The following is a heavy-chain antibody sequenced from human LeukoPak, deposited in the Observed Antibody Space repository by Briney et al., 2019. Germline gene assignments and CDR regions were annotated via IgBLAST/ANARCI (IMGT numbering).Heavy chain of an antibody. CDR2: IFGSGGST. J-gene: IGHJ4*02. CDR3: AKTTTGYSSGRFPGWPVDY. CDR1: GVTFDDYA. Sequence: GGSLRLSCEVSGVTFDDYAMHWVRQAPGKGLEWVSGIFGSGGSTHYADSVKGRFTISRDNSKNTVYLQMNSLRAEDTAVYYCAKTTTGYSSGRFPGWPVDYWGQGTLVTVSS. V-gene: IGHV3-23*01. D-gene: IGHD6-19*01.